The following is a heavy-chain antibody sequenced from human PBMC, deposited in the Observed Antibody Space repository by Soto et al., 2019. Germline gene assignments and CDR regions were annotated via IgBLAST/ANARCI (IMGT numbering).Heavy chain of an antibody. V-gene: IGHV1-69*13. J-gene: IGHJ5*02. CDR1: GGTFSSYA. CDR2: IIPIFVTA. D-gene: IGHD6-13*01. Sequence: SVKVSCKASGGTFSSYAISWVRQAPGQGLEWMGGIIPIFVTANCAQKFQGRVTITADESTSTAYMELSSLRSEDTAVYYCARGTIAAAAYSFDPWGQGTLVTVAS. CDR3: ARGTIAAAAYSFDP.